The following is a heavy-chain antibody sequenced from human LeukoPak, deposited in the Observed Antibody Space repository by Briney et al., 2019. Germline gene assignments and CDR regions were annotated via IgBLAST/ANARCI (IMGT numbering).Heavy chain of an antibody. CDR2: ISYDGSNK. D-gene: IGHD3-3*01. CDR1: GFTFSSYA. Sequence: GRSLRLSCAASGFTFSSYAMHWVRQAPGKGLEWVAVISYDGSNKYYADSVKGRFTISRDNSKNTLYLQMNSLRAEDTAVYYCARGGYDFWSGYYDYWGQGTLVTVSS. V-gene: IGHV3-30-3*01. J-gene: IGHJ4*02. CDR3: ARGGYDFWSGYYDY.